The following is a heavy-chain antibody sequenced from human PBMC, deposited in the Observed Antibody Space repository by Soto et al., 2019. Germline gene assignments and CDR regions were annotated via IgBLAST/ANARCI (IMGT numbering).Heavy chain of an antibody. CDR3: ARVGVGDTSVYYFDY. CDR1: EFTFNNYG. CDR2: IRGSGGSI. J-gene: IGHJ4*02. D-gene: IGHD1-26*01. V-gene: IGHV3-23*01. Sequence: EVQLLESGGGLVQPGGSLRLSCAASEFTFNNYGMSLSPQAPGKGLVWVPAIRGSGGSIYNADSVKDRFTISRDHSKSTLFLQMGSVRVEDTAIYYCARVGVGDTSVYYFDYWGQGTLVTVSS.